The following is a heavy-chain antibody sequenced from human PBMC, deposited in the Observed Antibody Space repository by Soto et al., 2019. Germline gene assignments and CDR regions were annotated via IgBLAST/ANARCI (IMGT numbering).Heavy chain of an antibody. D-gene: IGHD2-2*01. CDR1: GGSISSSSYY. CDR3: ARDIVLVPAAPPAFDI. J-gene: IGHJ3*02. Sequence: SETLSLTCTVSGGSISSSSYYWGWIRQPPGKGLEWIGSIYYSGSTYYNPSLKSRVTISVDTPKNQFSLKLSSVTAADTAVYYCARDIVLVPAAPPAFDIWGQGTMVTVSS. CDR2: IYYSGST. V-gene: IGHV4-39*07.